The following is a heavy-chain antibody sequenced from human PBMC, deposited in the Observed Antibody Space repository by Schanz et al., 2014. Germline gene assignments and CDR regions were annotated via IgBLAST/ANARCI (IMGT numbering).Heavy chain of an antibody. D-gene: IGHD3-10*01. CDR2: FDVEDGET. V-gene: IGHV1-24*01. J-gene: IGHJ3*01. Sequence: QVQLVQSGAEVKKPGVSVKVSCKASGYSFTTYDVNWVRQAPGKGLEWLGGFDVEDGETIYAQKFQGRVTMTEDTSTETAYMELSGLRSGDTAVYYCATNSPFRMVRGSNAFDAWGQGTMVTVSS. CDR1: GYSFTTYD. CDR3: ATNSPFRMVRGSNAFDA.